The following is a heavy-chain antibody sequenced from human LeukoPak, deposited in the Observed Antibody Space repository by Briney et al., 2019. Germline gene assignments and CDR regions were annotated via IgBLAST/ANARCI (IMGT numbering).Heavy chain of an antibody. CDR3: ARAGVTDYFDY. CDR1: GFTVSSDY. V-gene: IGHV3-11*01. D-gene: IGHD2-21*02. J-gene: IGHJ4*02. Sequence: GGSLRLSCAASGFTVSSDYMSWVRQAPGKGLEWVSAISGSGGSTYFADSVKGRFTISRDNAKNSLYLQMNSLRVEDTAVYYCARAGVTDYFDYWGRGTLVTVSS. CDR2: ISGSGGST.